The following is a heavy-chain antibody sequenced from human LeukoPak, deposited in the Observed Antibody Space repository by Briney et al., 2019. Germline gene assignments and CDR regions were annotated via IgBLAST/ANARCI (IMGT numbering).Heavy chain of an antibody. CDR2: FDPEDGET. CDR3: ATDHLAAAGDWYFDL. V-gene: IGHV1-24*01. CDR1: GYTLTELS. D-gene: IGHD6-13*01. Sequence: ASVKVSCKVSGYTLTELSMHWVRQAPGKGLEWMGGFDPEDGETIYAQKFQGRVTMTEDTSTDTAYMELSSLRSEDTAVYYCATDHLAAAGDWYFDLWGRGTLVTVSS. J-gene: IGHJ2*01.